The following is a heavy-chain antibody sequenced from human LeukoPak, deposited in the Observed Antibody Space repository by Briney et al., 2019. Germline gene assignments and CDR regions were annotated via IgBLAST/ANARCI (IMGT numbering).Heavy chain of an antibody. CDR2: IYYSGST. CDR1: GGSISSSSYY. CDR3: ARRLDYYDSSGYYLGLAFDI. Sequence: SETLSLTCTVSGGSISSSSYYWGWIRQPPGKGLGWIGSIYYSGSTYYNPSLKSRVTISVDTSKNQFSLKLSSVTAADTAVYYCARRLDYYDSSGYYLGLAFDIWGQGTMVTVSS. D-gene: IGHD3-22*01. V-gene: IGHV4-39*01. J-gene: IGHJ3*02.